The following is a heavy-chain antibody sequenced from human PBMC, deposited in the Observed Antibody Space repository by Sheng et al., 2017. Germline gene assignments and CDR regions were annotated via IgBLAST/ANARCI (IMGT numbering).Heavy chain of an antibody. CDR1: GYAFGTYA. J-gene: IGHJ3*02. CDR2: ISTENGDT. V-gene: IGHV1-18*01. CDR3: ARKPHQGALDI. Sequence: GPEVKNPGASVKVSCKPSGYAFGTYAISWVRQAPGQGLEWMGWISTENGDTKYTQKFQGRVSMTADTSTSTAYLEVRSLSSDDTAVYYCARKPHQGALDIWGQGTVVTVSS.